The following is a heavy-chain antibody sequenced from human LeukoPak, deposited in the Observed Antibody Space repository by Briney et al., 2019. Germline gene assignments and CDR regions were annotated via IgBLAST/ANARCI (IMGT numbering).Heavy chain of an antibody. CDR2: ISSSSSNI. CDR3: ASPLTPYYYDSQYDY. Sequence: MAGGSLRLSCAASGFTFSSYCMNWVRQAPGKGLEWVLSISSSSSNIYYADSVKGRFTISRDNAKNSLYLQMNSLRAEDTAVYYCASPLTPYYYDSQYDYWGQGTLVTVSS. J-gene: IGHJ4*02. CDR1: GFTFSSYC. D-gene: IGHD3-22*01. V-gene: IGHV3-21*01.